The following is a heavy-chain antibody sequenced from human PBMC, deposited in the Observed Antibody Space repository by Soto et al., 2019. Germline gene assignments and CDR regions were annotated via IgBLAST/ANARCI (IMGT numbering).Heavy chain of an antibody. CDR3: AREAIVATIFYNWFDP. D-gene: IGHD5-12*01. V-gene: IGHV3-48*01. CDR2: ISSSSSTI. CDR1: GFTFSSYS. Sequence: GGSLRLSCAASGFTFSSYSMNWVRQAPGKGLEWVSYISSSSSTIYYADSVKGRFTISRDNAKNSLYLQMNSLRAEDTAVYYCAREAIVATIFYNWFDPWGQGTLVTVSS. J-gene: IGHJ5*02.